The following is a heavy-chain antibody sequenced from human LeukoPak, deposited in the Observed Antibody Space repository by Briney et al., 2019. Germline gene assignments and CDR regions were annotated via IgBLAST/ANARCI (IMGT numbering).Heavy chain of an antibody. D-gene: IGHD3-22*01. CDR3: AHFDSDSSGYYSRYFDY. J-gene: IGHJ4*02. CDR2: IYWDDDK. CDR1: GFSLSTSGVG. Sequence: SGPTLAKPTQTLTLTCTFSGFSLSTSGVGVGWIRQPPGKALEWLALIYWDDDKRYSPSLKSRLTITKDTSKNQVVLTMTNMDPVDTATYYCAHFDSDSSGYYSRYFDYWGQGTLVTVSS. V-gene: IGHV2-5*02.